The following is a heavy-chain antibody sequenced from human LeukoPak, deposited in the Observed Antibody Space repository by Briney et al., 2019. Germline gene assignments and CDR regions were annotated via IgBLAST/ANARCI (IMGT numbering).Heavy chain of an antibody. CDR1: DGSFSGYY. Sequence: SETLSLTCAVYDGSFSGYYWSWIRQPPGKGLEWIGEINHSGSTNYNPSLKSRVTISVDTSKNQFSLKLSSVTAADTAVYYCARDRGQIGGYYYMDVWGKGTTVTVSS. D-gene: IGHD3-10*01. V-gene: IGHV4-34*01. CDR2: INHSGST. CDR3: ARDRGQIGGYYYMDV. J-gene: IGHJ6*03.